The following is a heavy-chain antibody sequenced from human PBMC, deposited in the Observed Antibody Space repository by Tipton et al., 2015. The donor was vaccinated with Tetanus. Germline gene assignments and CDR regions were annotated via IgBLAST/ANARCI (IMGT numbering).Heavy chain of an antibody. CDR2: ISYDGSNK. D-gene: IGHD1-26*01. J-gene: IGHJ6*02. Sequence: RSLRLSCAASGFTFSSYAMSWVRQAPGKGLEWVAVISYDGSNKYYADSVKGRFTISRDNSKNTLYLQMNSLRAEDTAVYYCAKGYGGSYQISRYGMDVWGQGTTVTVSS. V-gene: IGHV3-30*18. CDR1: GFTFSSYA. CDR3: AKGYGGSYQISRYGMDV.